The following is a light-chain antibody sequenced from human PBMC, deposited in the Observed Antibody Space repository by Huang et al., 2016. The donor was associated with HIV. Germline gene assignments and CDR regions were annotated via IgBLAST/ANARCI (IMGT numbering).Light chain of an antibody. CDR3: QKYDTWPFT. Sequence: EIVMTQSPAILSASLGERVTLSCKASQSMGRDLAWYQQKPGQAPRLLLYGTSTRATGVPARFRGSGSGTDFTLTISRLESEDFAVYFCQKYDTWPFTFGHGAKVEIK. CDR1: QSMGRD. V-gene: IGKV3-15*01. J-gene: IGKJ3*01. CDR2: GTS.